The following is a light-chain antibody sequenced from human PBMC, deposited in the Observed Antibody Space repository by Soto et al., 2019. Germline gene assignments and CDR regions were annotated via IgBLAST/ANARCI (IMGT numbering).Light chain of an antibody. CDR3: SSYSISTAYL. Sequence: QSALTQPASVSGSPGQSFTISCTGTSXDVGGYDYVSWYQLHPGKAPKLMVFEVSNRPSGVSYRFSGSKSGNTASLTISGLQAEDEADYFCSSYSISTAYLFGTGTKVTVL. CDR1: SXDVGGYDY. CDR2: EVS. V-gene: IGLV2-14*01. J-gene: IGLJ1*01.